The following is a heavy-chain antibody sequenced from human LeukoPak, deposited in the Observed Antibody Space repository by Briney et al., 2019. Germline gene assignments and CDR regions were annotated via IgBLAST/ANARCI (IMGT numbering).Heavy chain of an antibody. CDR3: ARGPYGDHNFDY. Sequence: GGSLRLSCAASGFTFSSYWMHWVRHAPGKGLVWVSRINSDGSSTSYADSVKGRFTISRDNAKNTLYLQMYSLRAEDTAVYYCARGPYGDHNFDYWGQGTLVTVSS. V-gene: IGHV3-74*01. CDR2: INSDGSST. J-gene: IGHJ4*02. CDR1: GFTFSSYW. D-gene: IGHD4-17*01.